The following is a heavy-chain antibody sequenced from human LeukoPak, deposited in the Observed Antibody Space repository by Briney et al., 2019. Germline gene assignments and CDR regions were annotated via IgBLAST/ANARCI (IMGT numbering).Heavy chain of an antibody. J-gene: IGHJ4*02. CDR3: ASNYYYDSSGYQGGEVY. CDR1: GGSFSGCY. V-gene: IGHV4-34*01. D-gene: IGHD3-22*01. CDR2: INHSGST. Sequence: SETLSLTCAVYGGSFSGCYWSWIRQPPGKGLEWIGEINHSGSTNYNPSLKSRVTISVDTSKNQFSLKLSSVTAADTAVYYCASNYYYDSSGYQGGEVYWGQGTLVTVSS.